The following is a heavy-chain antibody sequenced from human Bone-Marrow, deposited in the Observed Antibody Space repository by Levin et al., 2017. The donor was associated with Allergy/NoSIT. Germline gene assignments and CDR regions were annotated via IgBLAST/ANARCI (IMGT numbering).Heavy chain of an antibody. CDR3: ASGSSGGYPFDY. D-gene: IGHD6-19*01. CDR2: INHSGST. CDR1: GGSFSGYY. V-gene: IGHV4-34*01. Sequence: SETLSLTCAVYGGSFSGYYWSWIRQPPGKGLEWIGEINHSGSTNYNPSLKSRVTISVDTSKNQFSLKLSSVTAADTAVYYCASGSSGGYPFDYWGQGTLVTVSS. J-gene: IGHJ4*02.